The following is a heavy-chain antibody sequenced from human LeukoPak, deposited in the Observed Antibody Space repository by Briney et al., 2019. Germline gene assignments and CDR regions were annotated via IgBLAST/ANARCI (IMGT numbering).Heavy chain of an antibody. V-gene: IGHV4-59*01. D-gene: IGHD1-26*01. CDR1: GGSISTYY. J-gene: IGHJ5*02. CDR3: ARGQGSPNWFDP. Sequence: SETLSLTCTVSGGSISTYYWSWIRLPPGKGLEWIGYIYYSGSTNYNPSLKSRVTISVDTSKNQFSLKLSSVTAADTAVYYCARGQGSPNWFDPWGQGTLVTVSS. CDR2: IYYSGST.